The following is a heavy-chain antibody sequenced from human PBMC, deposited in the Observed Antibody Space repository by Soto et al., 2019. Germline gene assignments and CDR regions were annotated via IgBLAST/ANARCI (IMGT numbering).Heavy chain of an antibody. V-gene: IGHV3-11*06. CDR1: GFTFSDYY. J-gene: IGHJ3*02. CDR2: ISSSSSYT. D-gene: IGHD2-2*01. Sequence: GGSLRLSCAASGFTFSDYYMSWIRQAPGKGLEWVSYISSSSSYTNYADSVKGRFTISRDNAKNSLYLQMNSLRAEDTAVYYCARYSGYCSSTSCYLGGYNDAFDIWGQGTMVTVSS. CDR3: ARYSGYCSSTSCYLGGYNDAFDI.